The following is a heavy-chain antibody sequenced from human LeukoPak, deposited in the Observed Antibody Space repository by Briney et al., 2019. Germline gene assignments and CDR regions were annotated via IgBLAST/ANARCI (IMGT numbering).Heavy chain of an antibody. D-gene: IGHD2-2*01. Sequence: SETLSLTCAVYGGSFSGYYWSWIRQPPGKGLEWIGEINHSGSTNYNPSLKSRVTISVDTSKNQFSLKLSSVTAADTAVYYCARVSAARPHYYYYYYMDVWGKGTTVTISS. CDR1: GGSFSGYY. V-gene: IGHV4-34*01. J-gene: IGHJ6*03. CDR3: ARVSAARPHYYYYYYMDV. CDR2: INHSGST.